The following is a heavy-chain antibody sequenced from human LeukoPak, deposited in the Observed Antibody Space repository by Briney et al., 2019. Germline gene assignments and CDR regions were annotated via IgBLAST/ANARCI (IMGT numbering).Heavy chain of an antibody. V-gene: IGHV4-59*01. D-gene: IGHD6-19*01. CDR1: GGSISSYY. CDR3: ARLRVAGALQFDY. J-gene: IGHJ4*02. Sequence: SETLSLTCTVSGGSISSYYWSWIRQPPGKGLEWIGYIYYGGSTNYNPSLKSRVTISVDTSKNQFSLKLSSVTAADTAVYYCARLRVAGALQFDYWGQGTLVTVSS. CDR2: IYYGGST.